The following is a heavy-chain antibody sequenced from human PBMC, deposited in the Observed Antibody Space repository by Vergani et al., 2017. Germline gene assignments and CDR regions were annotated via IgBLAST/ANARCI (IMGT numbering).Heavy chain of an antibody. D-gene: IGHD2-2*01. CDR2: IYYSGST. V-gene: IGHV4-61*05. CDR3: ARVVPAANWFDP. J-gene: IGHJ5*02. CDR1: GGSISSSSYY. Sequence: QLQLQESGPGLVKPSETLSLTCTVSGGSISSSSYYWGWIRQPPGKGLEWIGYIYYSGSTYYNPSLKSRVTISVDTSKNQFSLKLSSVTAADTAVYYCARVVPAANWFDPWGQGTLVTVSS.